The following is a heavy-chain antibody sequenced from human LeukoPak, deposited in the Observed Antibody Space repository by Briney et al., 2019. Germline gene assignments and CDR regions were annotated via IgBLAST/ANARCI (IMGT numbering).Heavy chain of an antibody. CDR1: GYTFTGQH. Sequence: SVTVSCKASGYTFTGQHVHWVRQAPGQGLKWMGGIIPIFGTANYAQRFQGRVTITADEYTSTAYTELSSLRSDDTAVIYCARGFPPRRNYDSSGSYSYFFDYWGQGTLVTVSS. CDR2: IIPIFGTA. CDR3: ARGFPPRRNYDSSGSYSYFFDY. J-gene: IGHJ4*02. D-gene: IGHD3-22*01. V-gene: IGHV1-69*13.